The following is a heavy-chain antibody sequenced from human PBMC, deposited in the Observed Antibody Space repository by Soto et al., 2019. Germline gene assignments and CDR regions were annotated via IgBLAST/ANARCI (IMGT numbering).Heavy chain of an antibody. CDR3: ARGMKYGAYSRWFDP. Sequence: QVQLVQSGAEVKKPGASVKVSCKASGYTFTSYDINWVRQATGQGLEYLGWMNPNSGNTADVQKFQGRVTMTWDTSITTAYMELSSLRSEDTAVYFCARGMKYGAYSRWFDPWGQGTLVTVSS. CDR2: MNPNSGNT. V-gene: IGHV1-8*01. J-gene: IGHJ5*02. D-gene: IGHD4-17*01. CDR1: GYTFTSYD.